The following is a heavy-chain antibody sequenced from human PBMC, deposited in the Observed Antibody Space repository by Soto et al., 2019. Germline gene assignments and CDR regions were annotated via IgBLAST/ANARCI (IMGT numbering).Heavy chain of an antibody. J-gene: IGHJ6*02. V-gene: IGHV5-10-1*01. D-gene: IGHD2-15*01. CDR3: ARVGSRVAYYYGMDA. Sequence: GESLKISCQGSGYSFTSYWISWVRQMPGKGLEWMGRIDPSDSYTNYSPSFQGHVTISADKSISTAYLQWSSLKASDTAMYYCARVGSRVAYYYGMDAWGQGTTVTVSS. CDR2: IDPSDSYT. CDR1: GYSFTSYW.